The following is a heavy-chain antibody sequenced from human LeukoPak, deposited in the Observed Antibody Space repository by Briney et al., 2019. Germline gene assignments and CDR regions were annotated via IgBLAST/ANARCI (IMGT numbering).Heavy chain of an antibody. CDR3: ARGSTMTYAFDI. J-gene: IGHJ3*02. D-gene: IGHD3-22*01. CDR1: GGSISSYY. V-gene: IGHV4-59*01. Sequence: SETLSLTCTVSGGSISSYYWSWIRQPPGKGLEWIGYIYYSGSTNYNPSLKSRVTISVDTSKNQFSLKLSSVTAADTAVYYCARGSTMTYAFDIWGQGTMVTVSS. CDR2: IYYSGST.